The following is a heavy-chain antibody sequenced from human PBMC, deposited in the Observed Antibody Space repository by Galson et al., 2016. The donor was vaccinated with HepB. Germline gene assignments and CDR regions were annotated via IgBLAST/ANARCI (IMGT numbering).Heavy chain of an antibody. V-gene: IGHV3-11*06. CDR2: ISSSSSYT. CDR3: AREGRQLAGAGLDS. J-gene: IGHJ4*02. D-gene: IGHD6-13*01. CDR1: GFTFSDYY. Sequence: SLRLSCAASGFTFSDYYMSWIRQAPGKGLEWVSYISSSSSYTYYADSVKGRFTISRDNAKNSLYLQMNSLRAEDTAVYYCAREGRQLAGAGLDSWGQGTLVTVSS.